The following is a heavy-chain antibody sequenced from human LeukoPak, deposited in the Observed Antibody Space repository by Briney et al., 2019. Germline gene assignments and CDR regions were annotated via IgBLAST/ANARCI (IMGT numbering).Heavy chain of an antibody. CDR2: ISAGNGNT. CDR3: ARDSGSGSNDY. J-gene: IGHJ4*02. Sequence: ASVKVSCKASGYTFINYAMNWVRQAPGQGLEWMGWISAGNGNTKYSQNFQGRVTFISNTSATTAFMELSSLRSEDAAVYYCARDSGSGSNDYWGQGTLVTVSS. V-gene: IGHV1-3*01. CDR1: GYTFINYA. D-gene: IGHD1-26*01.